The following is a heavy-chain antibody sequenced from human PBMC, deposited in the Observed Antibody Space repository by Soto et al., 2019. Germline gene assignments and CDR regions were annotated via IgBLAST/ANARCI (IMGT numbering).Heavy chain of an antibody. V-gene: IGHV3-33*01. D-gene: IGHD6-13*01. Sequence: GGSLRLSCAASGFTFNSYGMHWVRQAPGKGLEWVAVIWYDGSNKYYADSVKGRFTISRDNSKNTLYLQMNSLRAEDTAVYYCARDQVGSSWPLDYWGQGTLVTVSS. CDR2: IWYDGSNK. CDR1: GFTFNSYG. J-gene: IGHJ4*02. CDR3: ARDQVGSSWPLDY.